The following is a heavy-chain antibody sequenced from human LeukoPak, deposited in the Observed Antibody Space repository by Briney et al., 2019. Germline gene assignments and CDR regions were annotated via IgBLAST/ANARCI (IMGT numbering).Heavy chain of an antibody. D-gene: IGHD1-14*01. CDR2: INPNSGAT. V-gene: IGHV1-2*02. J-gene: IGHJ4*02. Sequence: ASVKVSYKPSGYTFTDYYMHWVRQAPGQGLEWMGWINPNSGATNYAQKFQGRVTVTRDTSIRTAYMELSSLRSDDTAVYYCARANHNDYWGQGTLVTVSS. CDR3: ARANHNDY. CDR1: GYTFTDYY.